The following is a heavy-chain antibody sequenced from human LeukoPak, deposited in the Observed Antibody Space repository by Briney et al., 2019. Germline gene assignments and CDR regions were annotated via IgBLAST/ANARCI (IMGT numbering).Heavy chain of an antibody. D-gene: IGHD6-6*01. J-gene: IGHJ5*02. Sequence: PGGSLRLSCTASGFSFSSYAMACVRQAPGEGREGLSYISSSSKVNYADSVKGRFTISRDNAKNSLYLQMISLRDEDTAVYYCARSANPGVHDFDPWGQGTLVTVSS. CDR3: ARSANPGVHDFDP. CDR2: ISSSSKV. CDR1: GFSFSSYA. V-gene: IGHV3-48*02.